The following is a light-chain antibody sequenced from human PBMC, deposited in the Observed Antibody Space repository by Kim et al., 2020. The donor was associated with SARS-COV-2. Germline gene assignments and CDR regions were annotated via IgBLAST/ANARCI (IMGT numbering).Light chain of an antibody. CDR3: QAWDSSTWV. V-gene: IGLV3-1*01. CDR2: QDS. Sequence: ELTQPPSVSVSPGQTASITCSGDKLGDKYACWYQQKPGQSPVLVIYQDSKRPSGIPERFSGSNSGNTATLTISGTQAMDETDYYCQAWDSSTWVFGGG. CDR1: KLGDKY. J-gene: IGLJ3*02.